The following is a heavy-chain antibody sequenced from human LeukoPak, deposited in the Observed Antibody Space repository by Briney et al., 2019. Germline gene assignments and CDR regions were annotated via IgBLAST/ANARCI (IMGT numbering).Heavy chain of an antibody. CDR2: IIPIFGTA. Sequence: GASVKVSCKASGGTFSSYAISWVRQAPGQGLEWMGGIIPIFGTANYAQKFQGRVTITADRSTSTAYMELSSLRSEDTAVYYCARGSGGQWESFEYYYYMDVWGKGTTVTVSS. J-gene: IGHJ6*03. V-gene: IGHV1-69*06. CDR1: GGTFSSYA. D-gene: IGHD1-26*01. CDR3: ARGSGGQWESFEYYYYMDV.